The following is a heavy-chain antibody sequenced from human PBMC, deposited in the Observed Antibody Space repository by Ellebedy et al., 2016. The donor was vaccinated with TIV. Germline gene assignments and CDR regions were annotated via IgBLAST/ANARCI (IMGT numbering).Heavy chain of an antibody. Sequence: SETLSLTCTVSGGSIGDYYWNWIRQSPGKGLEWIGYSHYSGATNFNPSLKSRVTVTVDASRNQFSLKLRSVTAADTAIYYCAKWCSGEVCTNAYEIWGQGTMGTVSS. V-gene: IGHV4-59*01. CDR2: SHYSGAT. CDR1: GGSIGDYY. CDR3: AKWCSGEVCTNAYEI. D-gene: IGHD2-15*01. J-gene: IGHJ3*02.